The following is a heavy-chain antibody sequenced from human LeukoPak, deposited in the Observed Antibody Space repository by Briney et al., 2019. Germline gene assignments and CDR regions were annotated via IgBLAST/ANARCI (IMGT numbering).Heavy chain of an antibody. CDR1: GFTFSSYG. D-gene: IGHD6-13*01. CDR2: ISYDGSNK. V-gene: IGHV3-30*18. J-gene: IGHJ4*02. Sequence: GGSLRLSCAASGFTFSSYGMHWVRQAPGKGLEWVAVISYDGSNKYYADSVKGRFTISRDNSKNTLYLQMNSLRAEDTAVYYCAKDLQQLGIDYWGQGALVTVSS. CDR3: AKDLQQLGIDY.